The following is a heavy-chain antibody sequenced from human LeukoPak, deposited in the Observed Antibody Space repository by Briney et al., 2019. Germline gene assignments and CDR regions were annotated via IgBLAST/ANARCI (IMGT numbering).Heavy chain of an antibody. J-gene: IGHJ6*03. V-gene: IGHV4-34*01. CDR1: GGSFSDYY. CDR2: MNHSEGT. Sequence: SETLSLTCAVYGGSFSDYYWNWIRQPPGKGLERIGEMNHSEGTSYNPSLKSRVTISVDTSKNQFSLKLSSVTAADTAVYYCTRGSRAYYYMDVWGKGTTVTISS. CDR3: TRGSRAYYYMDV.